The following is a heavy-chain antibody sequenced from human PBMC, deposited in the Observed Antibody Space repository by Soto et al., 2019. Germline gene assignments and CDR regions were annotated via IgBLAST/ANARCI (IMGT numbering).Heavy chain of an antibody. D-gene: IGHD4-4*01. J-gene: IGHJ6*03. CDR1: GFTFSDYY. Sequence: WGSLRLSCAASGFTFSDYYMSWIRQAPGKGLEWVSYISSSGSTIYYADSVKGRFTISRDNAKNSLYLQMNSLRAEDTAVYYCARDETVGDSYYYYMDVWGKGTTVTVSS. V-gene: IGHV3-11*01. CDR3: ARDETVGDSYYYYMDV. CDR2: ISSSGSTI.